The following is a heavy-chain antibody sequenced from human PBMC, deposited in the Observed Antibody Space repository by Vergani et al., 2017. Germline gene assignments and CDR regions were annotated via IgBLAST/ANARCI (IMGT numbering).Heavy chain of an antibody. J-gene: IGHJ1*01. CDR3: AKDMIVDDRYFQH. V-gene: IGHV3-23*01. Sequence: EVQLLESGGGLVQPGGSLRLSCAASGFTFSSYAMSWVRQAPGKGLEWVSAISGSGGSTYYADSVKGRFTISRDNSKNTLYLQMNSLRAEDTAVYYCAKDMIVDDRYFQHWGQRTLVTVSS. CDR2: ISGSGGST. CDR1: GFTFSSYA. D-gene: IGHD3-22*01.